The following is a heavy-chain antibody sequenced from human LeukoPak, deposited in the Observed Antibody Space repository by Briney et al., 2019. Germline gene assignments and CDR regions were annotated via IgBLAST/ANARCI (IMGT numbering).Heavy chain of an antibody. V-gene: IGHV4-59*01. D-gene: IGHD6-19*01. CDR2: IHYSGST. CDR1: GGSIGRFY. J-gene: IGHJ4*02. Sequence: SETLSLTCTVSGGSIGRFYWSWIRQPPGKGLDWIGNIHYSGSTNHNSSLTSRVTISVDTSKNQYSLKLSSVTAADTAVDYCARDGVAGGFDYWGQGTLVTVSS. CDR3: ARDGVAGGFDY.